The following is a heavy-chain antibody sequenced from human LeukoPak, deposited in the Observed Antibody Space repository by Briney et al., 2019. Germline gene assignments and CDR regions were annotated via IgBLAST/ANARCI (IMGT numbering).Heavy chain of an antibody. CDR1: GFTFSSYE. D-gene: IGHD1-26*01. Sequence: QSGGSLRLSCAASGFTFSSYEVNWVRRAPGKGLVWISYISSRGSTIYYADSVKGRFTISRDNAKNSLYLQMNSLRAEDTAVYYCASGAYRDYFDYWGRGTLVTVSS. CDR2: ISSRGSTI. J-gene: IGHJ4*02. CDR3: ASGAYRDYFDY. V-gene: IGHV3-48*03.